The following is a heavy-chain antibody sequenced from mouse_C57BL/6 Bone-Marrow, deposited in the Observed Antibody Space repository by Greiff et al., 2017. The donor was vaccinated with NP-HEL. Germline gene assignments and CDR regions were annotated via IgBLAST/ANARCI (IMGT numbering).Heavy chain of an antibody. CDR3: ARDALFAY. CDR2: IWRGGST. CDR1: GFSLTSYG. V-gene: IGHV2-2*01. Sequence: QVQLQQSGPGLVQPSQSLSITCTVSGFSLTSYGVHWVRQSPGKGLEWLGVIWRGGSTDYNAAFISRLSISKDNSKSQVFFKMNSLQADDTAIYYCARDALFAYWGQGTLVTVSA. J-gene: IGHJ3*01.